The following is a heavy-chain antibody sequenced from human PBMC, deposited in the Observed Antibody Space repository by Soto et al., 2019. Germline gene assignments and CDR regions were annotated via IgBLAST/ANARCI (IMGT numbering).Heavy chain of an antibody. D-gene: IGHD1-26*01. CDR1: GYTFTGYY. Sequence: GASVKVSCKASGYTFTGYYMDWVRQAPGQGLEWMGWINPNSGGTNYAQKFQGWVTMTRDTSISTAYMELSRLRSDDTAVYYCARDMGIVGATYYYYGMDVWGQGTTVTVSS. CDR2: INPNSGGT. J-gene: IGHJ6*02. CDR3: ARDMGIVGATYYYYGMDV. V-gene: IGHV1-2*04.